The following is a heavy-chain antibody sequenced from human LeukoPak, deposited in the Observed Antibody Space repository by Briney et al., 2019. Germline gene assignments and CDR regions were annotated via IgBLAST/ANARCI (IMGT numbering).Heavy chain of an antibody. CDR2: IYYSGST. CDR1: GGSFSGYY. J-gene: IGHJ4*02. Sequence: PSETLSLTCAVYGGSFSGYYWSWIRQPPGKGLEWIGYIYYSGSTNYNPSLKSRVTISVDTSKNQFSLKLSSVTAADTAVYYCASAPVNYYDSSGYYNFDYWGQGTLVTVSS. CDR3: ASAPVNYYDSSGYYNFDY. V-gene: IGHV4-59*01. D-gene: IGHD3-22*01.